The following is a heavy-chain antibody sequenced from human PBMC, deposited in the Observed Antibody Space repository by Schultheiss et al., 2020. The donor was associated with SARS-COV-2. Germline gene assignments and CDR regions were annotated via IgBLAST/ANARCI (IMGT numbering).Heavy chain of an antibody. CDR2: IIPIFGTA. CDR1: GGTFSSYA. Sequence: SVKVSCKASGGTFSSYAISWVRQAPGQGLEWMGGIIPIFGTANYAQKLQGRVTMTTDTSTSTAYMELRSLRSDDTAVYYCARDEGTTVVTGGVYYYYGMDVWGQGTTVTVSS. D-gene: IGHD4-23*01. V-gene: IGHV1-69*05. J-gene: IGHJ6*02. CDR3: ARDEGTTVVTGGVYYYYGMDV.